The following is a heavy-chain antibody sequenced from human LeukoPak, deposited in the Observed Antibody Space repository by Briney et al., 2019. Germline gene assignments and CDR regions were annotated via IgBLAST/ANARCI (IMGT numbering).Heavy chain of an antibody. CDR1: GFTFSSSW. V-gene: IGHV3-7*03. CDR2: IREDGTEK. Sequence: GGSLRLSCAASGFTFSSSWMNWVRQSPRKGLEWVANIREDGTEKYYVDSVKGRFTIFRDNAKNSLYLQMNSLRAEDTAVYYCARPHNNWRWYFDLWGRGTLVTVSS. J-gene: IGHJ2*01. CDR3: ARPHNNWRWYFDL. D-gene: IGHD3-3*01.